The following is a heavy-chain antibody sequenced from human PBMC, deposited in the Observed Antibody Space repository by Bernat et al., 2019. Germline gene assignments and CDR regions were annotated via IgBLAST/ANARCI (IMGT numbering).Heavy chain of an antibody. J-gene: IGHJ4*02. Sequence: QLVESGGGLVQPGESLRLSCAASGFIFTDYWMSWVRQAPGKGLEWVAKTREDGVEKYYVDSVMGRFTISRDNAKNSLYLQMNSLRVEDTAVYYCVRDKTCCGGTLGWGQGTLVTVSS. CDR1: GFIFTDYW. D-gene: IGHD2-15*01. CDR3: VRDKTCCGGTLG. CDR2: TREDGVEK. V-gene: IGHV3-7*04.